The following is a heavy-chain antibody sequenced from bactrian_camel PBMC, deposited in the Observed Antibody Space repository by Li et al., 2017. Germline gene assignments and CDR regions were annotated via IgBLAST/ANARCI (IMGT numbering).Heavy chain of an antibody. J-gene: IGHJ4*01. Sequence: HVQLVESGGGSVQEGDSLKRTCAVTGNFDSRHCMGWFRRRIPGPGREGVAAIDTNGRTDYAGSVTGRFTVSQDNAKNMVYLQMNDLKPEDTATYYCAAPGPGTSRVTYLPLAVFGECADYNYWGQGTQVTV. CDR1: GNFDSRHC. CDR3: AAPGPGTSRVTYLPLAVFGECADYNY. CDR2: IDTNGRT. V-gene: IGHV3S53*01. D-gene: IGHD3*01.